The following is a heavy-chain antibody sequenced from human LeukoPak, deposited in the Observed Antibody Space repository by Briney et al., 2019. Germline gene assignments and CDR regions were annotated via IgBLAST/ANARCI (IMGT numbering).Heavy chain of an antibody. J-gene: IGHJ6*03. D-gene: IGHD2-2*01. CDR2: ISGYNGNT. V-gene: IGHV1-18*01. Sequence: GASVKVSCKASGYTFTNYDINWVRQAPGQGLEWMGWISGYNGNTKYAQKLQGRVTMTTDTSTSTAYMELSSLRSEDTAVYYCARSQLLVPLYYYYYMDVWGKGTTVTISS. CDR3: ARSQLLVPLYYYYYMDV. CDR1: GYTFTNYD.